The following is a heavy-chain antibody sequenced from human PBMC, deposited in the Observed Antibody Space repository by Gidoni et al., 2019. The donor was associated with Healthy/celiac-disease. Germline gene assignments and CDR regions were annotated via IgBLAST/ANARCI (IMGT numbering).Heavy chain of an antibody. CDR1: GGTFSSYA. J-gene: IGHJ1*01. Sequence: QVQLVQSGAEVKKPGSSVKVSCKASGGTFSSYAISWVRQAPGQGLEWMGRIIPILGIANYAQKFQGRVTITADKSTSTAYMELSSLRSEDTAVYYCARSVLGSGWYDDFQHWGQGTLVTVSS. V-gene: IGHV1-69*04. CDR3: ARSVLGSGWYDDFQH. CDR2: IIPILGIA. D-gene: IGHD6-19*01.